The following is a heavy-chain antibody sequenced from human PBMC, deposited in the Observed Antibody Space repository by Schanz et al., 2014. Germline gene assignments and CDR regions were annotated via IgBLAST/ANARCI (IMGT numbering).Heavy chain of an antibody. CDR2: INTGGDST. Sequence: EVQLVESGGGLVQPGGSLRLSCSASTFTFDHYAMAWVRQAPGKGLEWVSSINTGGDSTYYADSVKGRFTISRDNSKNTLYLQMNSLRPEDTAVYYCARIGGSVFDYWAQGTLVTVSS. V-gene: IGHV3-23*04. D-gene: IGHD3-10*01. CDR1: TFTFDHYA. J-gene: IGHJ4*02. CDR3: ARIGGSVFDY.